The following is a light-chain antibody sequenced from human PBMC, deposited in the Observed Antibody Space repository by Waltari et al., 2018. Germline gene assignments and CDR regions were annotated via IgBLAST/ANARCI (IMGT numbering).Light chain of an antibody. CDR1: SSNIGRNT. J-gene: IGLJ2*01. CDR3: AAWDDSLNGVV. Sequence: QSVLTQPPSASATPGQRVTIACSGSSSNIGRNTVNWYQQPPGTAPKLLIYTNIQGPSGVSDRCSGSKSGTSASLAISGLQSEDEADYYCAAWDDSLNGVVFGGGTRLTVL. CDR2: TNI. V-gene: IGLV1-44*01.